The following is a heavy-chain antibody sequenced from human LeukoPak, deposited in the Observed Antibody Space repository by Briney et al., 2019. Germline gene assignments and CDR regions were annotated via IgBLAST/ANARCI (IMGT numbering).Heavy chain of an antibody. CDR3: ARVPGVVTTVDY. CDR1: GYSISSGYH. Sequence: SETLSLTCTVSGYSISSGYHWGWIRQPPGKGPEWIGSIYHSGSTYYNPSLKSRVTISVDTSKNQFSLKLRSVTAADTAVYYCARVPGVVTTVDYWGQGTLVTVSS. D-gene: IGHD4-23*01. J-gene: IGHJ4*02. V-gene: IGHV4-38-2*02. CDR2: IYHSGST.